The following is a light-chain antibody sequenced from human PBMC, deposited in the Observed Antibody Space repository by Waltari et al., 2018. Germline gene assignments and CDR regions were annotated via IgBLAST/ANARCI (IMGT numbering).Light chain of an antibody. V-gene: IGLV8-61*01. CDR3: ALYMGSGIWV. CDR1: SGSLPPPSS. CDR2: KAN. J-gene: IGLJ3*02. Sequence: QTVVTQEPSLSVSPGGTVTLTCALSSGSLPPPSSATWYQQTPGQAPRTLVYKANARSSGVPDRFSGSILGNTAALTITGAQADDESDYYCALYMGSGIWVFGGGTRLTVL.